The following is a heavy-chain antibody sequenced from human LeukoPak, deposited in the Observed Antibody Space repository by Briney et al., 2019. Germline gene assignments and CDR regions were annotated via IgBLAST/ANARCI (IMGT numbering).Heavy chain of an antibody. Sequence: GGSLTLSCAVTGFNLRTYWIHWVRHSPGGGLEWVARINGEGSRISYADSVRGRFTISRDNAKNTAYLQMNSLRAEDTALYYCARDPGYYYYGMDVWGQGTTVVVSS. V-gene: IGHV3-74*01. CDR1: GFNLRTYW. CDR3: ARDPGYYYYGMDV. CDR2: INGEGSRI. J-gene: IGHJ6*02.